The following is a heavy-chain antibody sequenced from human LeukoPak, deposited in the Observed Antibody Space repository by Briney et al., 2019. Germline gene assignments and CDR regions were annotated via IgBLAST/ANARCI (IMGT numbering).Heavy chain of an antibody. Sequence: ASVKVSCKASGYTFTSYGISWVRQAPGQGLEWMGWISAYNGNTNYAQKLQGRVTMTTDTSTSTAYMELRSLRSDDTAVYYRARETTDPYYYGSGTSDAFDIWGQGRMVTVSS. J-gene: IGHJ3*02. D-gene: IGHD3-10*01. V-gene: IGHV1-18*01. CDR2: ISAYNGNT. CDR1: GYTFTSYG. CDR3: ARETTDPYYYGSGTSDAFDI.